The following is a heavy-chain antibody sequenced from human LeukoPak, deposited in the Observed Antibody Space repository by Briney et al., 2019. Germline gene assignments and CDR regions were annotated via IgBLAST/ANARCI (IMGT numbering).Heavy chain of an antibody. CDR3: TRDEDFYSSSSDY. Sequence: GGSLRLSCAASGFTFSSYSMNWVRQAPGKGLEWASFISTSSSYIYYADSVKGRFTISRDDAKNSLYLQMNSLRAEDTAVYYCTRDEDFYSSSSDYWGQGTLVTVSS. CDR1: GFTFSSYS. CDR2: ISTSSSYI. D-gene: IGHD6-6*01. J-gene: IGHJ4*02. V-gene: IGHV3-21*01.